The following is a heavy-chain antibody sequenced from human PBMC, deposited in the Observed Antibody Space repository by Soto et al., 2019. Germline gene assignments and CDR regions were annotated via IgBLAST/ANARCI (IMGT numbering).Heavy chain of an antibody. CDR1: GFSFSTYL. J-gene: IGHJ6*02. CDR3: VGALTYEVPYYYYGMDV. D-gene: IGHD3-16*01. V-gene: IGHV3-7*01. Sequence: PGGSLRLSCAASGFSFSTYLMSWVRQAPGKGLEWVGNIKQGGDEKFYVDSVKGRFTISRDNDKKSLYLQMDSLRVEDTAVYYCVGALTYEVPYYYYGMDVWGQGTTVTVSS. CDR2: IKQGGDEK.